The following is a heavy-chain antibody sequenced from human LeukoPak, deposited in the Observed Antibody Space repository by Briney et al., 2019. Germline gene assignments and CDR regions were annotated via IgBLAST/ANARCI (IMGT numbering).Heavy chain of an antibody. CDR3: ARDRRRGTSPYYYGMDV. J-gene: IGHJ6*02. CDR2: ISSSSSSYI. V-gene: IGHV3-21*01. D-gene: IGHD2-2*01. Sequence: GGSLRLSCAASGFTFSSYSMNWVRQAPGKGLEWVSSISSSSSSYIYYADSVKGRFTISRDDAKNSLYLQMNSLRAEDTAVYYCARDRRRGTSPYYYGMDVWGQGTTVTVSS. CDR1: GFTFSSYS.